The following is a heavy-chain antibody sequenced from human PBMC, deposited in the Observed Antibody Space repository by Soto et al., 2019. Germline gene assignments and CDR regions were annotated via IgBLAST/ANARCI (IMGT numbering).Heavy chain of an antibody. Sequence: GESLKISCKGSGYSFTSYWIGWVRQMPGKGLEWMGIIYPGDSDTRYSPSFQGQVTISADKSISTAYLQWSSLKASDTAMYYCARRPGYCSGGSCYSGNCFDPCGQGTLVTVSS. CDR3: ARRPGYCSGGSCYSGNCFDP. CDR1: GYSFTSYW. CDR2: IYPGDSDT. V-gene: IGHV5-51*01. J-gene: IGHJ5*02. D-gene: IGHD2-15*01.